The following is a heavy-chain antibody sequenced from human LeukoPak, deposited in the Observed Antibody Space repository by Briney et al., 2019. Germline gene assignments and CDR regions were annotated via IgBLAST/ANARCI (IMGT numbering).Heavy chain of an antibody. CDR1: GFTFSSYA. D-gene: IGHD3-16*01. CDR2: ISYDGSKQ. Sequence: QPGRSLRLSCAASGFTFSSYAVHWVRQAPGKGLEWVAVISYDGSKQYYADSVKGRFTISRDNSKNTLYLQMNSLRAEDTAVYYCARDYVRGNAAFDIWGQGTMVTVSS. V-gene: IGHV3-30-3*01. CDR3: ARDYVRGNAAFDI. J-gene: IGHJ3*02.